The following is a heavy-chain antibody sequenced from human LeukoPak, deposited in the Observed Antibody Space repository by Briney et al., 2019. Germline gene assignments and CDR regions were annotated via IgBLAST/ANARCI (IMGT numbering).Heavy chain of an antibody. CDR3: TRGGELMNF. CDR1: GGSVNSGNYY. J-gene: IGHJ4*02. V-gene: IGHV4-61*02. D-gene: IGHD1-26*01. Sequence: PSETLSLTCTVSGGSVNSGNYYWTWIRQPAGKGLEWIGRIYTSVSTNYNPSLKSRVTISIDASKNQFSLRLSSVTAADTAVYYCTRGGELMNFWGQGTLVTVSS. CDR2: IYTSVST.